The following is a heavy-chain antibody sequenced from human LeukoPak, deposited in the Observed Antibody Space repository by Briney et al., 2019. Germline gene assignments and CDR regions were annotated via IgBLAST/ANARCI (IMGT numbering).Heavy chain of an antibody. V-gene: IGHV4-39*01. CDR1: GGSISSGDYY. J-gene: IGHJ3*02. CDR2: IYYSGST. Sequence: SETLSLTCTVSGGSISSGDYYWGWIRQPPGKGLEWIGSIYYSGSTYYNPSLKSRVTISVDTSKNQFSLKLSSVTAADTAVYYCARRGFVVVPAATYDAFDIWGQGTMVTVSS. D-gene: IGHD2-2*01. CDR3: ARRGFVVVPAATYDAFDI.